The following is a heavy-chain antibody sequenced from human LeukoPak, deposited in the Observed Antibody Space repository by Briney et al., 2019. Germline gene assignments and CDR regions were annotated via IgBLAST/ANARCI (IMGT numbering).Heavy chain of an antibody. V-gene: IGHV3-21*01. CDR1: GFTFSSSG. CDR2: ISSSSSYI. CDR3: ARDLRSVKWEPGPHDAFDI. Sequence: PGGSLRLSCAASGFTFSSSGMHWVRQAPGKGLEWVSSISSSSSYIYYADSVKGRFTISRDNAKNSLYLQMNSLRAEDTAVYYCARDLRSVKWEPGPHDAFDIWGQGTMVTVSS. D-gene: IGHD1-26*01. J-gene: IGHJ3*02.